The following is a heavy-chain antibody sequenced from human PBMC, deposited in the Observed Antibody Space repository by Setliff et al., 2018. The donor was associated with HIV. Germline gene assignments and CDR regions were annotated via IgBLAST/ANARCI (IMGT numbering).Heavy chain of an antibody. D-gene: IGHD1-26*01. CDR3: ARGGGSGSYYFSAFDY. J-gene: IGHJ4*02. CDR2: INHSGST. CDR1: GESFSGYY. Sequence: SETLSLTCAVYGESFSGYYWSWIRQPPGKGLEWIGEINHSGSTNYNPSLKSRVTISVDTSKNQFSLKLSSVTAADTAVYYCARGGGSGSYYFSAFDYWGQGTLVTVSS. V-gene: IGHV4-34*01.